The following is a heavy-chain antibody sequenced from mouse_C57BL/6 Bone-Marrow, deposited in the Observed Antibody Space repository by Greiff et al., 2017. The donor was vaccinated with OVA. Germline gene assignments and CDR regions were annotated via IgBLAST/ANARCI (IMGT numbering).Heavy chain of an antibody. CDR2: ITPGSGGT. D-gene: IGHD2-5*01. CDR3: AGDSNYYYAMDY. J-gene: IGHJ4*01. V-gene: IGHV1-54*01. CDR1: GSAFTHYL. Sequence: VQLHQSGAELVRPGPSVTVSCKASGSAFTHYLIEWVTQRPGPGLEWLGVITPGSGGTPSHEKFKGKATLTADKASSTADMQRSSLTSEDSAVYFCAGDSNYYYAMDYWGQGTSVTVSS.